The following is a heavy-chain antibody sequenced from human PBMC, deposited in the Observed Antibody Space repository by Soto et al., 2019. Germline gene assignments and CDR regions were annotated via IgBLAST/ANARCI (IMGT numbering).Heavy chain of an antibody. CDR2: IIPIFGTA. D-gene: IGHD2-8*01. CDR1: GGTFSSYA. J-gene: IGHJ6*02. V-gene: IGHV1-69*13. CDR3: ARANCTNGVCYVWDYYYYGMDV. Sequence: SVKVSCKASGGTFSSYAISWVRQAPGQGLEWMGGIIPIFGTANYAQKFQGRVTITADESTSTAYMELSSLRSEDAAVYYCARANCTNGVCYVWDYYYYGMDVWGQGTTVTVSS.